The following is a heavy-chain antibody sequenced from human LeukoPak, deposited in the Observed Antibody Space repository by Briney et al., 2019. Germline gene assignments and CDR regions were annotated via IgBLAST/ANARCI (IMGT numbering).Heavy chain of an antibody. V-gene: IGHV4-39*01. D-gene: IGHD3-16*01. CDR2: IYYSGRT. J-gene: IGHJ3*02. Sequence: PSEPLSLTCTVSGGSISSYYWGWIRQPPGKGLEWIGSIYYSGRTYYNPSLKSRVTISVDTSKNQFSLKLSSVTAADTAVYYCTFTRSDAFDIWGQGTMVTVSS. CDR1: GGSISSYY. CDR3: TFTRSDAFDI.